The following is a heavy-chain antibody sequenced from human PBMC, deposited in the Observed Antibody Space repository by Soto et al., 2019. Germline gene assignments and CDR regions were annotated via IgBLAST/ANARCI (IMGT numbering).Heavy chain of an antibody. J-gene: IGHJ4*02. D-gene: IGHD1-1*01. CDR1: GGTFSSYT. CDR2: IIPILGIA. V-gene: IGHV1-69*08. CDR3: EREGWGTGIIDY. Sequence: QVQLVQSGAEVKKPGSSVKVSCKASGGTFSSYTISWVRQAPGQGLEWMGRIIPILGIANYAQKFQGRVTITADKSTSTAYMELSSLRSEDTAVYYCEREGWGTGIIDYWGQGTLVTVSS.